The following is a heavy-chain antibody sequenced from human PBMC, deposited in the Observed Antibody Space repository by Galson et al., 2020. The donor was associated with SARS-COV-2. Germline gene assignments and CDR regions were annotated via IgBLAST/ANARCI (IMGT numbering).Heavy chain of an antibody. V-gene: IGHV1-18*01. CDR1: GYTFTSYA. CDR3: ARDQRSTARDGDYLFDY. CDR2: ISAYNGNT. J-gene: IGHJ4*02. D-gene: IGHD4-17*01. Sequence: ASVKVSCKASGYTFTSYAISWVRQAPGQGLEWMGWISAYNGNTNYAQKLQGRVTMTTDTSTSTAYMELRSLRSDDTAVYYCARDQRSTARDGDYLFDYWGQGTLVTVSS.